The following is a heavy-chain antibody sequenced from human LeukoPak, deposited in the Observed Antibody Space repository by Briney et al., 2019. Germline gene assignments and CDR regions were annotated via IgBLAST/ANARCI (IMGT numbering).Heavy chain of an antibody. CDR3: ARDGRVATWFDY. J-gene: IGHJ4*02. V-gene: IGHV4-59*06. CDR2: IYYSGST. D-gene: IGHD5-12*01. Sequence: SETLSLTCTVSGGSISSYYWSWIRQPPGKGLEWIGYIYYSGSTYYNPSLKSRVTISVDTSKNQFSLKLSSVTAADTAVYYCARDGRVATWFDYWGQGTLVTVSS. CDR1: GGSISSYY.